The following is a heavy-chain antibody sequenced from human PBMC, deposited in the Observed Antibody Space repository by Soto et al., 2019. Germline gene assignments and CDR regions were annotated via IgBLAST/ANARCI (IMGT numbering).Heavy chain of an antibody. V-gene: IGHV1-18*01. CDR1: RYTFTSYG. D-gene: IGHD3-10*01. Sequence: ASVQVSCTASRYTFTSYGISWVRQAPRQGLEWMGWISAYNGNTNYAQKLQGRVTMTTDTSTSTAYMELRSLRSDDTAVYYCARDPGWFGELLSWFDPWGQGTLVTVSS. J-gene: IGHJ5*02. CDR3: ARDPGWFGELLSWFDP. CDR2: ISAYNGNT.